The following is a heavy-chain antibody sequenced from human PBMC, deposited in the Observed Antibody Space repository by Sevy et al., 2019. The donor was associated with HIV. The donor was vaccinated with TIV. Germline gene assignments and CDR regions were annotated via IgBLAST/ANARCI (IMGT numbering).Heavy chain of an antibody. CDR1: GITFSTSG. CDR3: AKDFTGYNGMDV. D-gene: IGHD3-9*01. Sequence: GESLKISCVVSGITFSTSGMHWVRQAPGKGLEWVAVISYHGRDKFYADSVKGRSTISRDSSKNILYLQMVSLRAEDTAVYYCAKDFTGYNGMDVWGQGTMVTVSS. J-gene: IGHJ6*02. CDR2: ISYHGRDK. V-gene: IGHV3-30*18.